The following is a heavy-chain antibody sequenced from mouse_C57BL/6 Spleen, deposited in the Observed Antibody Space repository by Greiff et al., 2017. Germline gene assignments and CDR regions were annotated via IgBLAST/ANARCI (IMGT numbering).Heavy chain of an antibody. D-gene: IGHD1-1*01. CDR3: ARTPYYDYAMDY. CDR1: GYTFTSYW. V-gene: IGHV1-64*01. Sequence: VQLQQPGAELVKPGASVKLSCKASGYTFTSYWMHWVKQRPGQGLEWIGMIHPNSGSTNYNEKFKGKATLTVDKSSSTAYMQLRSLTSEDSAVYYCARTPYYDYAMDYWGHGTSVTVSS. J-gene: IGHJ4*01. CDR2: IHPNSGST.